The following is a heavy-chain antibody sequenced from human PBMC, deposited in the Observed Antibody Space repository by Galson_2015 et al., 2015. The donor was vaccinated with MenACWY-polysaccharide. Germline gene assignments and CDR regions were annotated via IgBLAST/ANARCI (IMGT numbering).Heavy chain of an antibody. Sequence: SLRLCCAAAGFTFSNYIMHWVRQAPGKGLEWVAIIKQDGSEKYYVDSVKGRFSISRDNAKNSLYLQMNSLRSEDTAVYYCARDPLDSSGYSRGSVFDLWGHGTLVTVSS. CDR2: IKQDGSEK. V-gene: IGHV3-7*01. CDR1: GFTFSNYI. D-gene: IGHD3-22*01. CDR3: ARDPLDSSGYSRGSVFDL. J-gene: IGHJ2*01.